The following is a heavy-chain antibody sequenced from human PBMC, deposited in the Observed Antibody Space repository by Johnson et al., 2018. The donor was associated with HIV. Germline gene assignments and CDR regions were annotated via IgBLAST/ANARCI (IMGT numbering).Heavy chain of an antibody. Sequence: QVQLVESGGGVVQPGESLRLSCAASGFTFSSYVMHWVRQAPGKGLEWVAVIAYDGSNKYFADSVKGRFTISRDNSKNTLYLQMNSLRAEDTAVYYCARDKWELLGAFDIWGQGTMVTVSS. J-gene: IGHJ3*02. CDR2: IAYDGSNK. D-gene: IGHD1-26*01. V-gene: IGHV3-30-3*01. CDR1: GFTFSSYV. CDR3: ARDKWELLGAFDI.